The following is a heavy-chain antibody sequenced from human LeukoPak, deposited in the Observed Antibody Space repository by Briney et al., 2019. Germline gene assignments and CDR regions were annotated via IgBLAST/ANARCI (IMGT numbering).Heavy chain of an antibody. J-gene: IGHJ3*02. CDR3: AKDMGNWNDDFDAFDI. D-gene: IGHD1-1*01. V-gene: IGHV3-21*04. CDR2: ISSSSSYI. CDR1: GFTFSSYS. Sequence: GGSLRLSCAASGFTFSSYSMNWVRQAPGKGLEWVSSISSSSSYIYYADSVKGRFTISRDNAKNSLYLQMNSLRAEDTALYYCAKDMGNWNDDFDAFDIWGQGTMVTVSS.